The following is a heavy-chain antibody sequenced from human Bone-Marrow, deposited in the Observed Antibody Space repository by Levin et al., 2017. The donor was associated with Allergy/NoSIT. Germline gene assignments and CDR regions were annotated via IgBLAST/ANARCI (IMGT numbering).Heavy chain of an antibody. CDR2: IDPSDSDT. CDR1: GYRFTSYW. J-gene: IGHJ4*02. CDR3: ARDGIAAADYYFDS. Sequence: GGSLRLSCETSGYRFTSYWISWVRQMPGKGLEWMGRIDPSDSDTDYSPSFRGRVPISLDKSLNTAYLQWSSLKASDSAMYYCARDGIAAADYYFDSWGQGSLLTVSS. V-gene: IGHV5-10-1*01. D-gene: IGHD6-13*01.